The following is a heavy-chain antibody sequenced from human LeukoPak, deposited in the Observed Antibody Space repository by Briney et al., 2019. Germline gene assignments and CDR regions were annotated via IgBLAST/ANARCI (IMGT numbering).Heavy chain of an antibody. CDR3: AREWELFDY. J-gene: IGHJ4*02. D-gene: IGHD1-26*01. CDR1: ACIFSSYA. Sequence: GALLLSSAASACIFSSYAMIWVRRPPAKGLEWVSAIISGGGATFYSNSVKGRFTMSRDKSKNTLFLLMTSLRAEDTAVYYCAREWELFDYWGQGTLVTVSS. V-gene: IGHV3-23*01. CDR2: IISGGGAT.